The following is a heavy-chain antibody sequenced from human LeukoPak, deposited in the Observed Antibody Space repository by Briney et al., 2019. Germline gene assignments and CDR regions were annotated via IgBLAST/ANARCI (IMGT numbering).Heavy chain of an antibody. J-gene: IGHJ4*02. CDR2: VGGGGDYT. V-gene: IGHV3-23*01. CDR1: GFTFTSYV. CDR3: VRRTASDF. D-gene: IGHD2-21*02. Sequence: GGSLRLSCAASGFTFTSYVMSWVRRAPGKGLEWVASVGGGGDYTYYSDSVKGRFTISRDNSENTVYLQMKSLRAEDTAVYYCVRRTASDFWGQGALVTVSS.